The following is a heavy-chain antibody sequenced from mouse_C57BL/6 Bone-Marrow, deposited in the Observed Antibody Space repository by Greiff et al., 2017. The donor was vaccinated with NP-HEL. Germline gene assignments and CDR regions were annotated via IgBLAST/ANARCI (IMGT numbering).Heavy chain of an antibody. CDR1: GYTFTSYW. D-gene: IGHD2-3*01. Sequence: QVQLQQPGAEPVMPGASVKLSCKASGYTFTSYWMHWVKQRPGQGLVWIGEIDPSDSYTNYNQKFKGKSTLTVDKSSSTAYMQLSNLTSEESAVYYCERKDGYYLAWFAYWGQGTLVTVSA. CDR2: IDPSDSYT. CDR3: ERKDGYYLAWFAY. J-gene: IGHJ3*01. V-gene: IGHV1-69*01.